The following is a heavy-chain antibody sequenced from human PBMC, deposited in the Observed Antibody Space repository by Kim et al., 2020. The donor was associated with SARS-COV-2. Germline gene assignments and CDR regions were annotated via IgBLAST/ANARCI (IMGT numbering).Heavy chain of an antibody. V-gene: IGHV3-73*01. D-gene: IGHD1-26*01. Sequence: GGSLRLSCAASGFMFSDSAMHWVRQASGKGLEWVGRIRHKANSYATTYGVSVKGRFTISRDDSKNTAYLQMNRLKTEDSAVYYCSRGPPYTESYWDAFDIWGQRTMVTVSS. CDR2: IRHKANSYAT. CDR1: GFMFSDSA. CDR3: SRGPPYTESYWDAFDI. J-gene: IGHJ3*02.